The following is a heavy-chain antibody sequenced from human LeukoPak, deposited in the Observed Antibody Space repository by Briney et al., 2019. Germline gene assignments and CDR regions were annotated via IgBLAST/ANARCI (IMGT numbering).Heavy chain of an antibody. CDR3: ARVHGSGSYYLGSWFDP. CDR1: GGTFSSYA. V-gene: IGHV1-69*13. D-gene: IGHD3-10*01. CDR2: ITPIFGTA. Sequence: ASVKVSCKASGGTFSSYAISWVRQAPGQGLEWMGGITPIFGTANYAQKFQGRVTITADESTSTAYMELSSLRSEDTAVYYCARVHGSGSYYLGSWFDPWGQGTLVTVSS. J-gene: IGHJ5*02.